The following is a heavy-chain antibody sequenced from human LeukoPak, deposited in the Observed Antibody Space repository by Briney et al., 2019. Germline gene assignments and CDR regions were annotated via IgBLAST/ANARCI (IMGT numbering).Heavy chain of an antibody. CDR3: AREYYDYVWGSYRYLQLFDY. CDR2: IKQDGSEK. V-gene: IGHV3-7*01. Sequence: GGSLRLSCAASGFTFSSYWMSWVRQAPGKGLEWVANIKQDGSEKYYVDSVKGRFTISRDNAENSLYLQMNSLRAEDTAVYYCAREYYDYVWGSYRYLQLFDYWGQGTLVTVSS. D-gene: IGHD3-16*02. CDR1: GFTFSSYW. J-gene: IGHJ4*02.